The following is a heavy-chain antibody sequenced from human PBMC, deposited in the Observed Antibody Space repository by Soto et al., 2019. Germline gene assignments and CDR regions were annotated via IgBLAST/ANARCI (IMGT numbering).Heavy chain of an antibody. V-gene: IGHV4-30-2*01. CDR3: AGVYGHRGFFGY. CDR1: GGSISSGGYS. J-gene: IGHJ4*02. Sequence: SETLSLTCAVSGGSISSGGYSWSWIRQPPGKGLAWIGYIYHSGSTYYNPSLKSRVTISVDRSKNQFSLKLSSVTAADTAVYYCAGVYGHRGFFGYWGQVTLGTVAS. D-gene: IGHD3-3*01. CDR2: IYHSGST.